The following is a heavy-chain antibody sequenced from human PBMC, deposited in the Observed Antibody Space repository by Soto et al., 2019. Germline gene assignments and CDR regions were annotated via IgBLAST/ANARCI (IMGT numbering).Heavy chain of an antibody. CDR1: GYSFTSYW. Sequence: GESLKISCKGSGYSFTSYWITWVRQMPGKGLEWMGRIDPSDSYTKYGPSFQGHVTISADKSSSTAYLQWSSLKASDTAMYYCATPASVNGSPDYYDSSGYTYWGQGTLVTVSS. J-gene: IGHJ4*02. V-gene: IGHV5-10-1*01. CDR3: ATPASVNGSPDYYDSSGYTY. CDR2: IDPSDSYT. D-gene: IGHD3-22*01.